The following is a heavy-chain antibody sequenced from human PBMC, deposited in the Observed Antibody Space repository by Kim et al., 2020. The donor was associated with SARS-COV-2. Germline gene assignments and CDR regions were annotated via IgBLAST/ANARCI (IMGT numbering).Heavy chain of an antibody. D-gene: IGHD3-10*01. Sequence: TYYTDSVKGRFTISRDNSKNSLYLQMNSLRTEDTALYYCAKFGSDSGIDYWGQGTLVTVSS. J-gene: IGHJ4*02. CDR3: AKFGSDSGIDY. CDR2: T. V-gene: IGHV3-43*01.